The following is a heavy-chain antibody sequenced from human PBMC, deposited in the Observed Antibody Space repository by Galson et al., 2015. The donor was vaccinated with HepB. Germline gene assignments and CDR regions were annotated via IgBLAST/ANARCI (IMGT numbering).Heavy chain of an antibody. J-gene: IGHJ3*02. CDR3: AKIVVVPAAGAPFDAFDI. V-gene: IGHV3-30*04. D-gene: IGHD2-2*01. CDR2: ISYDGSNK. Sequence: SLRLSCAASGFTFSSYAMHWVRQAPGKGLEWVAVISYDGSNKYYADSVKGRFTISRDNSKNTLYLQMNSLRAEDTAVYYCAKIVVVPAAGAPFDAFDIWGQGTMVTVSS. CDR1: GFTFSSYA.